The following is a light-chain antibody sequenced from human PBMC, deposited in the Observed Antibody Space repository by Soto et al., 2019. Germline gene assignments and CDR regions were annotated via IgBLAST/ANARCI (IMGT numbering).Light chain of an antibody. J-gene: IGLJ1*01. CDR3: SSYAASSNV. CDR1: SSDVGGYNY. Sequence: QSVLTQPPSASGSPGQSVAISCTGTSSDVGGYNYVSWYQQHPGKAPKLMIYEVNKRPSGVPDRFSGSKSGNTASLTVSGLQAEDEADDYCSSYAASSNVFGTVTKLTVL. CDR2: EVN. V-gene: IGLV2-8*01.